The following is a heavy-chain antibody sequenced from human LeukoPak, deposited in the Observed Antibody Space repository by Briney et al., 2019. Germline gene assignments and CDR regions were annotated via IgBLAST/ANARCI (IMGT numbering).Heavy chain of an antibody. Sequence: GGSLRLSCAASGFTFSTYAMSWVRQDPGRGLEWVSTISVRGDSTYYADSVKGQFTVSRDNSKSTLYLQMNSLRVEDTAVYCCAKDLGRDGYEIFDYWGQGTLVTVSS. CDR2: ISVRGDST. CDR1: GFTFSTYA. CDR3: AKDLGRDGYEIFDY. V-gene: IGHV3-23*01. J-gene: IGHJ4*02. D-gene: IGHD5-24*01.